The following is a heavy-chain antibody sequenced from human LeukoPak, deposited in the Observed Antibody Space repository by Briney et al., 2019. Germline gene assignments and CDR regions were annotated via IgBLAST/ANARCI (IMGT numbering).Heavy chain of an antibody. D-gene: IGHD6-13*01. Sequence: GGSLRLSCAASGFTVGRIYMSWVRQAPGKGLEWVAVISYDGSNKYYADSVKGRFTISRDNSKNTLYLQMNSLRAEDTAVYYCAREGHSSSRYSGRDYFDYWGQGTLVTVSS. CDR3: AREGHSSSRYSGRDYFDY. CDR2: ISYDGSNK. J-gene: IGHJ4*02. CDR1: GFTVGRIY. V-gene: IGHV3-30-3*01.